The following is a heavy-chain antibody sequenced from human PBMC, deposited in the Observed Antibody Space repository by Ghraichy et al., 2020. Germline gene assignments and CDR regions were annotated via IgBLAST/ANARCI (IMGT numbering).Heavy chain of an antibody. J-gene: IGHJ5*02. Sequence: SETLSLTCSVSNGSIISYYWNWIRQSPGQGLERIGSISYSGSTQYNPSLKSRVTISVDTSKNQFSLKLKSVTAADTAVYFCARFFDSDEAYYCFDPWGQGTLVTVSS. CDR2: ISYSGST. CDR3: ARFFDSDEAYYCFDP. CDR1: NGSIISYY. V-gene: IGHV4-59*08. D-gene: IGHD3-22*01.